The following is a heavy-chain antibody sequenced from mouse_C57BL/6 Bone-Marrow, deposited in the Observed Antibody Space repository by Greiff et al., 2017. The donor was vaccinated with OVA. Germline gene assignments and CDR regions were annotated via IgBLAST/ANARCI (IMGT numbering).Heavy chain of an antibody. Sequence: VQRVESGAELARPGASVKLSCKASGYTFTSYGISWVKQRTGQGLEWIGEIYPRSGNTYYNEKFKGKATLTADKSSSTAYMELRSLTSEDSAVYFCARDRTGWYFDVWGTGTTVTVSS. CDR2: IYPRSGNT. D-gene: IGHD4-1*01. V-gene: IGHV1-81*01. CDR3: ARDRTGWYFDV. CDR1: GYTFTSYG. J-gene: IGHJ1*03.